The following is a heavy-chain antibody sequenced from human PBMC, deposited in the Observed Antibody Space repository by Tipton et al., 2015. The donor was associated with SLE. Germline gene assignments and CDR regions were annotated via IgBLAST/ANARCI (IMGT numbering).Heavy chain of an antibody. J-gene: IGHJ3*02. D-gene: IGHD3-22*01. V-gene: IGHV4-59*08. Sequence: TLSLTCTVSGGSISSYYWSWIRQPPGKGLEWIGYIYYSGSTNYNPSLKSRVTISVATSKNQFSLKLSSVTAADTAVYFCASSSGYIDAAFDIWGQGTMVTVSS. CDR2: IYYSGST. CDR3: ASSSGYIDAAFDI. CDR1: GGSISSYY.